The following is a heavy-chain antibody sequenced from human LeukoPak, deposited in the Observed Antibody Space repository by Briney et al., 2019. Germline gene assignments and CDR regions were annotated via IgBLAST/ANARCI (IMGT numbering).Heavy chain of an antibody. V-gene: IGHV3-23*01. J-gene: IGHJ4*02. Sequence: GGSLRLSCAASGFTFSIYAMTWVRQAPGKGLEWVSAIGGRDSGTHYADSVKGRFTISRDNSKNTVYLQMNSLRAEDTAVYYCTRDASRDYWGQGTLVTVSS. CDR2: IGGRDSGT. CDR1: GFTFSIYA. CDR3: TRDASRDY.